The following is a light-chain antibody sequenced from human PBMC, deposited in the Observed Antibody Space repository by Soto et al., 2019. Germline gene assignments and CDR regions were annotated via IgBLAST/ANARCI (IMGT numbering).Light chain of an antibody. V-gene: IGKV3-20*01. Sequence: EIVLTQSPGTLSLSPGERATLSCRASQNINSRYLAWYQQKPCQAPSLLIYGASSRATGIPDRFSGSGSGTDFTLTISRLEPEDFAAYYCQQFGSSPGFTFGPGTKVDIK. CDR1: QNINSRY. J-gene: IGKJ3*01. CDR3: QQFGSSPGFT. CDR2: GAS.